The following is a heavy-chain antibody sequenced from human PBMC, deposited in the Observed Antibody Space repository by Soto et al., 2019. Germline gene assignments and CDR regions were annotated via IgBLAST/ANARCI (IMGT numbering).Heavy chain of an antibody. CDR1: GYTFTSYG. D-gene: IGHD2-2*01. CDR2: ISAYNGNT. V-gene: IGHV1-18*01. J-gene: IGHJ6*02. CDR3: ARVRGDIVVVPAATPYYYYGMDV. Sequence: QVQLVQSGAEVKKPGASVKVSCKASGYTFTSYGISWVRQAPGQGLEWMGWISAYNGNTNYAQKLQGRVTMTTDTSTSTAYMELRSLRCDDTAVYYCARVRGDIVVVPAATPYYYYGMDVWGQGTTVTVSS.